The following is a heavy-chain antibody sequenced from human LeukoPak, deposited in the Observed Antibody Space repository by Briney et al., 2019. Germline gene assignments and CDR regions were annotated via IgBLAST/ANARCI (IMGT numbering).Heavy chain of an antibody. D-gene: IGHD7-27*01. CDR1: GYSISSGYQ. V-gene: IGHV4-38-2*02. J-gene: IGHJ6*03. CDR3: AKAKLGGDYYYLDV. Sequence: KPSETLSLTCSVSGYSISSGYQWDWIRQPPGKGLEWIGTVYRSGGTYYKPSLESRVSISVDTSKNQFSLKLRSMTAADTAVYYWAKAKLGGDYYYLDVWGKGTTVTVSS. CDR2: VYRSGGT.